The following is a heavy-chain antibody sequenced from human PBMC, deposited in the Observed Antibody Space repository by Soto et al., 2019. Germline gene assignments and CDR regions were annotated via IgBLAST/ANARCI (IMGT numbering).Heavy chain of an antibody. CDR3: ARGGYSGSYTDAFDI. D-gene: IGHD1-26*01. CDR2: IWYDGSNK. V-gene: IGHV3-33*01. CDR1: GFTFSSYG. J-gene: IGHJ3*02. Sequence: LRLSCAASGFTFSSYGMHWVRQAPGKGLEWVAVIWYDGSNKYYADSVKGRFTISRDNSKNTLYLQMNSLRAEDTAVYYCARGGYSGSYTDAFDIWGQGTMVTVSS.